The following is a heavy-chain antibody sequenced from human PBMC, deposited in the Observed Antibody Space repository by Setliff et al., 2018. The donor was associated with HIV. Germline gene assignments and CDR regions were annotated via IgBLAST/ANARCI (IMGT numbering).Heavy chain of an antibody. CDR3: ARAPYVSGSFGWFDP. D-gene: IGHD3-10*01. J-gene: IGHJ5*02. Sequence: SETLSLTCTVSGGSISSSSYYWNWFRQYPGKGLEWIGYIHYTGTTNQNPSLRSLTTISLDTSKNQFSLKLTSVTAADTAVYYCARAPYVSGSFGWFDPWGQGTLVTVSS. CDR1: GGSISSSSYY. V-gene: IGHV4-31*01. CDR2: IHYTGTT.